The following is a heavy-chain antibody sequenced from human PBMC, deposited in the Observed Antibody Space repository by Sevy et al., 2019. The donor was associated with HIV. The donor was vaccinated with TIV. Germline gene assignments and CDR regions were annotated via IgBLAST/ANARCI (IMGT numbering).Heavy chain of an antibody. CDR1: GFSFSDSA. V-gene: IGHV3-73*01. D-gene: IGHD6-19*01. CDR3: SRHKEPWRVLDSKDGMDV. Sequence: GGSLRLSCAASGFSFSDSAMHWVRQASGKGLERIGRIRSQDNNYATSYAASVRDRFTISRDDAKNTAYLQMDSLKTEDTAVYYCSRHKEPWRVLDSKDGMDVWGQGTTVTVSS. J-gene: IGHJ6*02. CDR2: IRSQDNNYAT.